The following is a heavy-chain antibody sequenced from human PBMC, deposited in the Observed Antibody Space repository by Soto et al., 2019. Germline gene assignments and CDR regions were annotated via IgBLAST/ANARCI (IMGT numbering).Heavy chain of an antibody. CDR2: IIPILGIA. CDR1: GGTFSSYT. V-gene: IGHV1-69*02. CDR3: ARVRNYGSGSYPDY. J-gene: IGHJ4*02. D-gene: IGHD3-10*01. Sequence: ASVKVSCKASGGTFSSYTISWVRQAPGQGLEWMGRIIPILGIANYAQKFQGRVTITADKSTSTAYMELSSLRSEDTAVYYCARVRNYGSGSYPDYWGQGTLVTVSS.